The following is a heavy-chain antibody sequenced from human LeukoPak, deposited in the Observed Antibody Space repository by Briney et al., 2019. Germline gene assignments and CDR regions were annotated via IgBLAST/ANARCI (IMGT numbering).Heavy chain of an antibody. D-gene: IGHD2-15*01. CDR3: ARGYCSGGSCFNFDY. V-gene: IGHV1-2*02. CDR1: GGTFNSYS. CDR2: INPDSGVT. J-gene: IGHJ4*02. Sequence: ASVKVSCKASGGTFNSYSIAWVRQAPGQGLEWMGWINPDSGVTKYAQKFQGRVTMTRDTSISTAYMELSRLRSDDTAVYYCARGYCSGGSCFNFDYWGQGTLVTVSS.